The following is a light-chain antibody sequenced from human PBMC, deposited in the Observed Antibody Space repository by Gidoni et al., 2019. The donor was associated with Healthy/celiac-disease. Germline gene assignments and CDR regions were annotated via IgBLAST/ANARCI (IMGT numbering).Light chain of an antibody. CDR2: LGS. J-gene: IGKJ2*01. CDR1: HSLLHSNGYNY. CDR3: MQALQTQYT. V-gene: IGKV2-28*01. Sequence: DIVMTQSPLSLPVTPGEPASISCRSSHSLLHSNGYNYLDWYLQKPGQSPQLLIYLGSNRASGVPDRFSGSGSGTDCTLKISRVEAEEVGVYYCMQALQTQYTFGQGTKLEIK.